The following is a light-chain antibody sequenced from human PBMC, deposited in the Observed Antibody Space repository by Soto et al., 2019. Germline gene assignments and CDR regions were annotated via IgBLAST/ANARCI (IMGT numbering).Light chain of an antibody. CDR3: CSYAGSYTFVV. J-gene: IGLJ2*01. CDR2: DVT. CDR1: SSDVGGYDF. V-gene: IGLV2-11*01. Sequence: QSVLTQPRSVSGSPGQSVTISCTGTSSDVGGYDFVSWFQQYPGKAPKLIIYDVTKGPSGVPDRFSGSKSGNTASLTISGLQAEDEADYYCCSYAGSYTFVVFGGGTKLTVL.